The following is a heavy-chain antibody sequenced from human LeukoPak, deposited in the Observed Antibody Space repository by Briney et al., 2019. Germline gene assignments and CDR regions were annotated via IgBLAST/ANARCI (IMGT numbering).Heavy chain of an antibody. CDR1: GFTVSSNY. CDR2: IYSGGST. Sequence: PGGSLRLSCAASGFTVSSNYMSWVRQAPGKRLEWVSVIYSGGSTYYADSVKGRFTISRDNSMNTLYLQMNSLRAEDTAVYYCARAISSGWSFDYWGQGTLVTVSS. V-gene: IGHV3-66*02. J-gene: IGHJ4*02. D-gene: IGHD6-19*01. CDR3: ARAISSGWSFDY.